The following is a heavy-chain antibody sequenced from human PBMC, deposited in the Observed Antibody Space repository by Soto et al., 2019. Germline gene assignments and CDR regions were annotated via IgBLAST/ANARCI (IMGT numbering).Heavy chain of an antibody. CDR2: IYHIGIT. CDR1: GFTFSSYAM. Sequence: RGSLRLSCAASGFTFSSYAMSWVRQAPGKGLEWIGEIYHIGITHYTPSLKSRVTISVDKSENNFSLKLTSVTAADTAVYYCARGLRGTKYDILMGGTWGQGALVTVS. V-gene: IGHV4-4*03. J-gene: IGHJ5*02. CDR3: ARGLRGTKYDILMGGT. D-gene: IGHD3-9*01.